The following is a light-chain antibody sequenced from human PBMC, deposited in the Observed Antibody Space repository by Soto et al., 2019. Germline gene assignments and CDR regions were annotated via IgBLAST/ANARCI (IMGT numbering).Light chain of an antibody. Sequence: IQMTQSPSSVSAAVGDRVTMTGRASQDINKYLAWYQQIPGKAPKLLIFAASTLQSGIPSRFSASGSGTDFTLTISSLQPEDFATYYCQQFNNYPPGTFGPGTKVDI. CDR2: AAS. J-gene: IGKJ3*01. V-gene: IGKV1-12*01. CDR3: QQFNNYPPGT. CDR1: QDINKY.